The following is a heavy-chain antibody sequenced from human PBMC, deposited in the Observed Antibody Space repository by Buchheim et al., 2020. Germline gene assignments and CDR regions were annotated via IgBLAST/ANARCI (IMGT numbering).Heavy chain of an antibody. V-gene: IGHV4-30-2*01. Sequence: QVQLQESGPGLVKPSETLSLTCTVSGGSISSGGYSWSWLRQPPGKGLEWIGYIYHSGSTYYNPSLKSRVTISVDRSKNQFSLKLSSVTAADTAVYYWARGITGTTTLWFDPWGQGTL. CDR1: GGSISSGGYS. CDR3: ARGITGTTTLWFDP. CDR2: IYHSGST. D-gene: IGHD1-14*01. J-gene: IGHJ5*02.